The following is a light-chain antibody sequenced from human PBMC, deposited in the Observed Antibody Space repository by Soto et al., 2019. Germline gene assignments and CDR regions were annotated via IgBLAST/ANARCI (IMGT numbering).Light chain of an antibody. CDR2: GNS. CDR3: QSYDSSLSGWDV. CDR1: SSNIGAGYD. V-gene: IGLV1-40*01. J-gene: IGLJ1*01. Sequence: QSVLTQPPSVSGAPGQRVTISCTGSSSNIGAGYDVHWYQQLPGTAPKLLIYGNSNRPSGVPDRFSGSKSGTSASLAITGLQAEDEADYYCQSYDSSLSGWDVFGRGTKVTVL.